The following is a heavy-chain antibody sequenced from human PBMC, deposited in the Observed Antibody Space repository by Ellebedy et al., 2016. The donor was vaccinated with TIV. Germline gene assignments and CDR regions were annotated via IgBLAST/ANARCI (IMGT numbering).Heavy chain of an antibody. CDR2: IYPGDSDT. CDR1: GYNFTSYW. CDR3: ARRFSSLRFGVFDP. D-gene: IGHD5/OR15-5a*01. J-gene: IGHJ5*02. Sequence: GESLKISCKGSGYNFTSYWIGWVRQVPGKGLEWTGIIYPGDSDTRYSPSFQGQVTISADKSITTAYLQWSSLKASDTAMYYCARRFSSLRFGVFDPWGQGTLVTVSS. V-gene: IGHV5-51*01.